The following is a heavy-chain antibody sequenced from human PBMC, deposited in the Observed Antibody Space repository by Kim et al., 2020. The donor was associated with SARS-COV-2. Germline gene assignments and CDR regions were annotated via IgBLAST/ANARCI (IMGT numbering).Heavy chain of an antibody. V-gene: IGHV4-34*01. Sequence: NYNPSLKRRVTISVDTAKNQCSLKLSSVTAADTAVYYCARGSSGWYDSDYWGQGTLVTVSS. D-gene: IGHD6-19*01. J-gene: IGHJ4*02. CDR3: ARGSSGWYDSDY.